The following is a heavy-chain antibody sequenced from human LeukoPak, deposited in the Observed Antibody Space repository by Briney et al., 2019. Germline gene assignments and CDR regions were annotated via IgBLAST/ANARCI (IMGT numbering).Heavy chain of an antibody. CDR3: AKDLSSGWYPYYFDF. CDR2: ISGSGAAT. D-gene: IGHD6-19*01. J-gene: IGHJ4*02. CDR1: GFTFGSYG. V-gene: IGHV3-23*01. Sequence: GRSLRLSCEASGFTFGSYGMHWVRQAPGKGLEWVSAISGSGAATFNADSVKGRFTISRDNSKNTLYLQMNSLRAEDTAVYYCAKDLSSGWYPYYFDFWGRGTLVTVSS.